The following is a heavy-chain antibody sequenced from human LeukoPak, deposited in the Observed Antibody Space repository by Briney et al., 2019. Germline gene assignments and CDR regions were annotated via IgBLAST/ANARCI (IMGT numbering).Heavy chain of an antibody. D-gene: IGHD3-3*01. V-gene: IGHV3-7*04. CDR2: MNRDGSEK. Sequence: GGSLRLSCAASGFTFAPYWMTWVRQAPGKGLEYVATMNRDGSEKYCVDSVKGRFTISRDNSKNSLYLQMDSLRAEDTAVYYCARGIEEWLYLYYWGQGALVTVAS. CDR1: GFTFAPYW. CDR3: ARGIEEWLYLYY. J-gene: IGHJ4*02.